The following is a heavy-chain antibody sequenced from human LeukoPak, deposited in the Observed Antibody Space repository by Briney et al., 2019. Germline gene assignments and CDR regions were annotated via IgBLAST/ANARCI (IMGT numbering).Heavy chain of an antibody. V-gene: IGHV1-8*01. Sequence: ASVKVSCKTSGYSFSSYEINWVRQPPGQGLEWMGWMNPNSGNTAYAQKFQGRITMTRDASIRTAYMELNSLRSEDTAVYYCVRLFAKVPSGWFDPWCQGTQGNVS. D-gene: IGHD3-10*01. J-gene: IGHJ5*02. CDR3: VRLFAKVPSGWFDP. CDR1: GYSFSSYE. CDR2: MNPNSGNT.